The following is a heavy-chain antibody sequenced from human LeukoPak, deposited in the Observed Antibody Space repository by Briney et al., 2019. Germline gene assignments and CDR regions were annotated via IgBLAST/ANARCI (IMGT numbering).Heavy chain of an antibody. CDR2: IYYSGST. Sequence: SETLSLTCTVSGGSISSYYWSWIRQPPGKGLEWIGYIYYSGSTKYNPSLKSRVTISVDTSKKQFSLKLSSVTAADTAVYYCARSKDILTGYCFDYWGQETLVTVSS. CDR1: GGSISSYY. CDR3: ARSKDILTGYCFDY. D-gene: IGHD3-9*01. J-gene: IGHJ4*02. V-gene: IGHV4-59*01.